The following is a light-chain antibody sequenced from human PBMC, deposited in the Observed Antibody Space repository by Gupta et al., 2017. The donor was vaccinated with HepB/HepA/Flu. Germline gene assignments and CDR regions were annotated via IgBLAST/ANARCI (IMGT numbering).Light chain of an antibody. CDR3: QQDKNWPPLT. CDR1: QSVSSN. J-gene: IGKJ4*01. Sequence: EIVMTQSPATLSVSPGERATLSCRASQSVSSNLAWYQQKPGQAPRLLIYGASTRDTGIPARFSGSGYGKELTLTISSRQSEDFAVYYCQQDKNWPPLTFGGGTXVEIK. CDR2: GAS. V-gene: IGKV3-15*01.